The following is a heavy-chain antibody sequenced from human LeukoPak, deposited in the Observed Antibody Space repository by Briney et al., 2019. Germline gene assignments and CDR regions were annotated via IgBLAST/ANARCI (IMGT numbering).Heavy chain of an antibody. Sequence: GGSLRLSRAASGFTLSDHYMDWVRQAPAEGLEGVGRTRNKANSYTTYYAASVRGRFIISRDGSKHSLYLQMTSLKTEDTAVYYCARVSVGATYYFDYWGQGTLVTVSS. CDR1: GFTLSDHY. D-gene: IGHD1-26*01. J-gene: IGHJ4*02. CDR2: TRNKANSYTT. V-gene: IGHV3-72*01. CDR3: ARVSVGATYYFDY.